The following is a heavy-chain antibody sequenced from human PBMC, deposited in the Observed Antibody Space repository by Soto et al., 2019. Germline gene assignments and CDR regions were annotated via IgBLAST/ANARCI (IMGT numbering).Heavy chain of an antibody. CDR2: IYHSGST. D-gene: IGHD3-22*01. V-gene: IGHV4-30-2*01. CDR3: AGSGYYHNSGMDV. J-gene: IGHJ6*02. Sequence: QLQLQESGSGLVKPSQTLSLTCAVSGGSISSGGYSWSWIRQPPGKGLEWIGYIYHSGSTYYNPSLNSRGTXSXDXXKNQFSLKLSSVTAADTAVYYGAGSGYYHNSGMDVWGQGTTVTVSS. CDR1: GGSISSGGYS.